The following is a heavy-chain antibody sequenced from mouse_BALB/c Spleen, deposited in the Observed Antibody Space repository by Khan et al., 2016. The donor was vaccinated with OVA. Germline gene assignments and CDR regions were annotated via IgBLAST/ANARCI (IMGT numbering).Heavy chain of an antibody. CDR1: GFSLIAYD. CDR2: IWGGGST. J-gene: IGHJ4*01. CDR3: AKGVWSHYFALDY. Sequence: QVQLKESGPGLVAPSQCLSITCTVSGFSLIAYDVSWIRQPPGKGLAWLGVIWGGGSTYYYSALKSRLSISKDNSKSQVSLKMNSLQTDDTAMYYCAKGVWSHYFALDYWGQGTSATVSS. D-gene: IGHD2-10*02. V-gene: IGHV2-6-5*01.